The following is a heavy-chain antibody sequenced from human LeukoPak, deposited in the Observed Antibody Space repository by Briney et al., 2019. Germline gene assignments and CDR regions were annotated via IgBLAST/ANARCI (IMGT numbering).Heavy chain of an antibody. V-gene: IGHV3-30*18. CDR2: ISYDGSNK. CDR3: AKDYWEIAVAGTGGY. J-gene: IGHJ4*02. D-gene: IGHD6-19*01. Sequence: PGGSLRLSCAASGFTFSSYGMHWVRQAPGKGLEWVAVISYDGSNKYYADSVKGRFTISRDNSKNTLYLQMNSLRAEDTAVYYCAKDYWEIAVAGTGGYWGQGTLVTVSS. CDR1: GFTFSSYG.